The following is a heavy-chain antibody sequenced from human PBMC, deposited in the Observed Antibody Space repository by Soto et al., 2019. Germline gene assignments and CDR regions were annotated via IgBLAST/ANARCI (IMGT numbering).Heavy chain of an antibody. CDR1: GDSGFSFSSYG. CDR2: ISYDGSNR. Sequence: QVQLVESGGGVVQPGRSLRLSCAASGDSGFSFSSYGMHWVRQAPGKGLEWVAVISYDGSNRHFADSVKGRFTVSRGNSMLTVYMQMNSLRPEDTAVYYCAKDRMVTANFYGMDVWGQGTTVTVSS. CDR3: AKDRMVTANFYGMDV. D-gene: IGHD5-18*01. J-gene: IGHJ6*02. V-gene: IGHV3-30*18.